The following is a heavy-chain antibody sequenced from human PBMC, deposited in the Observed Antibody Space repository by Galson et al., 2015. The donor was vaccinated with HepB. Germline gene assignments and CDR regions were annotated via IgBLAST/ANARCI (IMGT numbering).Heavy chain of an antibody. CDR3: ARDRLHSLDY. CDR2: ISINSGNT. Sequence: SVKVSCKASGYSFTSNGISWVRQAPGQGLEWLGWISINSGNTNYAQRLQGRVTLTRDTPTNTACMELRRLRSDDAAVYYCARDRLHSLDYWGQGTLVTVSS. CDR1: GYSFTSNG. V-gene: IGHV1-18*04. J-gene: IGHJ4*02.